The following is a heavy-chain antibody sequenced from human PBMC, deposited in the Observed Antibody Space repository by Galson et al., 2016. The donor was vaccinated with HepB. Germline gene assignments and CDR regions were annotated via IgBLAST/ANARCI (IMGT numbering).Heavy chain of an antibody. V-gene: IGHV4-30-4*01. J-gene: IGHJ3*02. Sequence: TVSLTCTVSGNSISNDNYYWSWIRQAPGRGPVWIGYIFYSGTTYYNPSLKSRLTISIDTSKNQFSLDLTSVTASDTAVYYCASPLRQPCSGPFDIWGQGTMVTVSS. CDR2: IFYSGTT. D-gene: IGHD3-10*02. CDR1: GNSISNDNYY. CDR3: ASPLRQPCSGPFDI.